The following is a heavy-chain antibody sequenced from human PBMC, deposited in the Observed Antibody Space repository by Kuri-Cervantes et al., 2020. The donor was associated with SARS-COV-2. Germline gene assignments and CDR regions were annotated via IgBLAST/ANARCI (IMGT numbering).Heavy chain of an antibody. D-gene: IGHD2-21*01. CDR1: GFTFSRYA. Sequence: GGSLRLSCAASGFTFSRYAMHWVRQAPGKGLEWVAVISYDGSNKDYTASGKGRFTISRDNSQNTLYLQMKSLRTEDTALYYCARDRVGVHDSWGQGTLVTGSS. CDR2: ISYDGSNK. CDR3: ARDRVGVHDS. V-gene: IGHV3-30-3*01. J-gene: IGHJ4*02.